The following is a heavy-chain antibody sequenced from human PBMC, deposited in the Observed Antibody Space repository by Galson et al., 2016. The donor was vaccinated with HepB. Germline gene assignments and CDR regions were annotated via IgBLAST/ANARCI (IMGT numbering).Heavy chain of an antibody. Sequence: SLRLSCAASGFTFGDHTMEWVRQAPGKGLEWISFISRNSANKYYADSVKGRFTISRDNVKNSLYLQMNSLSAEDTAVYYCARAPYSSSSIDLWGQGTLVTVSS. V-gene: IGHV3-48*04. CDR1: GFTFGDHT. J-gene: IGHJ5*02. D-gene: IGHD6-6*01. CDR3: ARAPYSSSSIDL. CDR2: ISRNSANK.